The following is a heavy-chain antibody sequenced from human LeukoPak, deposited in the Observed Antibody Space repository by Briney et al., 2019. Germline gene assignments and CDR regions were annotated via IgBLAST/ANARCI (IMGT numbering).Heavy chain of an antibody. CDR3: ARVMGYCSSTSCYSVDYYYGMDV. J-gene: IGHJ6*02. CDR2: ISSSSSYI. Sequence: GGSLRLSCAASGLTFSSYSMNWVRQAPGKGLEWVSSISSSSSYIYYADSVKGRFTISRDNAKNSLYLQMNSLRAEDTAVYYCARVMGYCSSTSCYSVDYYYGMDVWGQGTTVTVSS. D-gene: IGHD2-2*01. CDR1: GLTFSSYS. V-gene: IGHV3-21*01.